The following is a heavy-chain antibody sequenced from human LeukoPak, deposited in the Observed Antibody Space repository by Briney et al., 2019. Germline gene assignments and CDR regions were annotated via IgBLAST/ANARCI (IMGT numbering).Heavy chain of an antibody. D-gene: IGHD2-2*01. J-gene: IGHJ5*02. CDR3: ARHLLLSQPFDP. Sequence: ASVKVSCKASGYTFTSYGISWVRQAPGQGLEWMGWISAYNGNTNYAQKLQGRITTTTDTSTSTAYMELRSLRSDDTAVYYCARHLLLSQPFDPWGQGTLVTVSS. V-gene: IGHV1-18*01. CDR1: GYTFTSYG. CDR2: ISAYNGNT.